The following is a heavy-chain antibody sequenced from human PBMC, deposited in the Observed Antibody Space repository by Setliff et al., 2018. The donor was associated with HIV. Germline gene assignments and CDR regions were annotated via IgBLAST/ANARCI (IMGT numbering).Heavy chain of an antibody. CDR1: GYSISIGYY. CDR2: IYHSGST. J-gene: IGHJ6*02. CDR3: ARETREAVAGSNYYYYYGLDV. D-gene: IGHD6-19*01. Sequence: SETLSLTCAVSGYSISIGYYWGWIRQPPGKGLEWIGNIYHSGSTYYNPSLKSRVTISVDKSKNQFSLKLSSVTAADTAVYYCARETREAVAGSNYYYYYGLDVWGQGTTVTVSS. V-gene: IGHV4-38-2*02.